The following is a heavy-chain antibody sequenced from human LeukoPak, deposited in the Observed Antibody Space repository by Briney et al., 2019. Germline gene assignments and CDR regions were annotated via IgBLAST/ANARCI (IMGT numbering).Heavy chain of an antibody. V-gene: IGHV4-30-2*01. CDR3: ARGDDSSSCGY. Sequence: PSEALSLTCTVSGGSISSGGYYWSWIRQPPGKGLEWIGYIYHSGSTYYNPSLKSRVTISVDRSKNQSSLKLSSVTAADTAVYYCARGDDSSSCGYWGQGTLVTVSS. J-gene: IGHJ4*02. CDR1: GGSISSGGYY. CDR2: IYHSGST. D-gene: IGHD6-13*01.